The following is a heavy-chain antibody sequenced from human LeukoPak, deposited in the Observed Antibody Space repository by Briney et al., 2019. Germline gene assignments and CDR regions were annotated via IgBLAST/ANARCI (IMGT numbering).Heavy chain of an antibody. CDR1: GYTFTAYY. CDR2: INPTSGGT. CDR3: ARAYEFDY. J-gene: IGHJ4*02. Sequence: ASVKVSCKASGYTFTAYYIHWVRQAPGQGLEWMGWINPTSGGTGYAQKFQGRVTMTSDTSINTAYMELSRLTSDDTAIYYCARAYEFDYWGQGTLVTVSS. D-gene: IGHD5-12*01. V-gene: IGHV1-2*02.